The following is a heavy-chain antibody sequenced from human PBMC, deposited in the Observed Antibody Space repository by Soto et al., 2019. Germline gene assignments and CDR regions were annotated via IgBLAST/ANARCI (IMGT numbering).Heavy chain of an antibody. CDR2: INPSGGST. D-gene: IGHD2-2*01. J-gene: IGHJ4*02. V-gene: IGHV1-46*03. CDR3: ARDQAEVPSAYYYFDY. CDR1: GYTFSRYY. Sequence: ASVKVSCKASGYTFSRYYMHWVRQAPGQGPERMGIINPSGGSTSYAPKFQGRVTMTRDTSTSTVYMDLSSLTSEDTAVYYCARDQAEVPSAYYYFDYWGQGTLVTVSS.